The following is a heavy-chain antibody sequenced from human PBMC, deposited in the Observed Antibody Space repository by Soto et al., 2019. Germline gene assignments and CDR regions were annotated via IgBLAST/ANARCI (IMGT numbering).Heavy chain of an antibody. D-gene: IGHD3-9*01. Sequence: PGESLKISCKGSGYSFTSYWIGWVRQMPGKGLEWMGIIYPGDSDTRYSPSFQGQVTISADKSITTAYLQWSSLKASDTAKYYCARGEVYDILTGYYNPRFDYWGQGTQVTVSS. V-gene: IGHV5-51*01. J-gene: IGHJ4*02. CDR1: GYSFTSYW. CDR2: IYPGDSDT. CDR3: ARGEVYDILTGYYNPRFDY.